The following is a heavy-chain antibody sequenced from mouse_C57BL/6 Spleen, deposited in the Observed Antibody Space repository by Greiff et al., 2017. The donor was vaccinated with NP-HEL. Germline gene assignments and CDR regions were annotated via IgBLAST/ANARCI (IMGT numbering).Heavy chain of an antibody. CDR2: INPNNGGT. CDR3: AYYYGSSYGYFDV. CDR1: GYTFTDYN. D-gene: IGHD1-1*01. V-gene: IGHV1-22*01. Sequence: EVQLQQSGPELVKPGASVKMSCKASGYTFTDYNMHWVKQSHGKSLEWIGYINPNNGGTSYNQKFKGKATLTVNKSSSTAYMELRSLTSEDSAVYYCAYYYGSSYGYFDVWGTGTTVTVSS. J-gene: IGHJ1*03.